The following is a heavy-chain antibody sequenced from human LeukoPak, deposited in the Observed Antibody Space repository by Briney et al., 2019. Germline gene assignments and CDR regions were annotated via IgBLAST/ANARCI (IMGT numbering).Heavy chain of an antibody. J-gene: IGHJ4*02. CDR3: ARRAGAYSHPYDY. V-gene: IGHV3-21*04. D-gene: IGHD4/OR15-4a*01. Sequence: PGGSLRLSCAASGFTFSSYGMHWVRQAPGKGLEWVSYISTSSSYIHYADSVKGRFTISRDNSKNTLYLQMNSLRAEDTAVYYCARRAGAYSHPYDYWGQGTLVTVSS. CDR2: ISTSSSYI. CDR1: GFTFSSYG.